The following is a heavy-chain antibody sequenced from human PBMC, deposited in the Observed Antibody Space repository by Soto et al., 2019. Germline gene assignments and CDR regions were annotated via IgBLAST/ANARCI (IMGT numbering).Heavy chain of an antibody. CDR2: NIPIFGTA. D-gene: IGHD4-17*01. Sequence: QVQLVQSGAEVKKPGSSVKVSCKASGGTFSSYAISWVRQAPGQGLEWMGGNIPIFGTANYAQKFQGRVRITADKSTSTGYMALSSLRSEDPDVYYCAREDGDDYNWFDPWGQGTLVTVSS. V-gene: IGHV1-69*06. CDR3: AREDGDDYNWFDP. CDR1: GGTFSSYA. J-gene: IGHJ5*02.